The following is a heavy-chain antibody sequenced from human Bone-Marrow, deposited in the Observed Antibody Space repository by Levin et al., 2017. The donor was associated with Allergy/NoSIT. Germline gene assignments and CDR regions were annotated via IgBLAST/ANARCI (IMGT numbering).Heavy chain of an antibody. CDR1: GGSISSDDYY. D-gene: IGHD3-22*01. Sequence: SETLSLTCTVSGGSISSDDYYWGWIRQTPGKGLEWIGSIYYSGSTNYKPSLKSRLTISVDTSKNQFSLRLRSMTATDTAVYYCARLGYYYEASGYNGEYWGQGTLVTVSS. J-gene: IGHJ4*02. CDR2: IYYSGST. CDR3: ARLGYYYEASGYNGEY. V-gene: IGHV4-39*01.